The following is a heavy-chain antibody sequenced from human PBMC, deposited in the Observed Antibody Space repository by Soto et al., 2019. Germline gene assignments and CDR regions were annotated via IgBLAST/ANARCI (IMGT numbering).Heavy chain of an antibody. CDR1: GFTFSSYG. J-gene: IGHJ4*02. CDR3: ANTRGHCTNGVCRDY. CDR2: ISYDGSNK. V-gene: IGHV3-30*18. D-gene: IGHD2-8*01. Sequence: TGGSLRLSCAASGFTFSSYGMHWVRQAPGKGLEWVAVISYDGSNKYYADSVKGRFTISRDNSKNTLYLQMNSLRAEDTAVYYCANTRGHCTNGVCRDYWGQGTLVTVSS.